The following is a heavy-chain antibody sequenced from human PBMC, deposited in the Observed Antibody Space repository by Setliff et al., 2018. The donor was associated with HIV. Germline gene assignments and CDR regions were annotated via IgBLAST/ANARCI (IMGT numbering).Heavy chain of an antibody. V-gene: IGHV1-69*05. CDR2: IIPISGTV. D-gene: IGHD6-19*01. Sequence: ASVKVSCKAPGGTFSSYAISWVRQAPGQGLEWMGGIIPISGTVNYAQKFWGRVTITTHESTSTAYMELSSLRSEDTAVYYCALDLPGPAITSGWMKNWFDPWGQGTLVTVSS. CDR1: GGTFSSYA. CDR3: ALDLPGPAITSGWMKNWFDP. J-gene: IGHJ5*02.